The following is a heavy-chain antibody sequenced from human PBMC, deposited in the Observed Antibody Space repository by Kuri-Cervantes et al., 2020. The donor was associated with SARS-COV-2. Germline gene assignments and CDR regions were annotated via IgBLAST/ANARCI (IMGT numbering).Heavy chain of an antibody. J-gene: IGHJ4*02. CDR1: GYTFITFD. D-gene: IGHD6-13*01. V-gene: IGHV1-8*03. CDR2: ISPKNGNT. Sequence: ASVKVSCKASGYTFITFDINWVRQATGQGLEWMGWISPKNGNTDFAQNFQGRIAFTRDTSINTVYMELSSLTSVDTAVYYCARGITAGVDYWGQGTLVTVSS. CDR3: ARGITAGVDY.